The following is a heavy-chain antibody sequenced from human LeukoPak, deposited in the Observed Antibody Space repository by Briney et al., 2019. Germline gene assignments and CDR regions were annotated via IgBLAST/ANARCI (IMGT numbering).Heavy chain of an antibody. CDR1: GASIISESYY. CDR2: LVLDGNA. J-gene: IGHJ4*02. CDR3: ARAPSYRRYSFHY. Sequence: PSETLSLTCTVSGASIISESYYWGWLHQPPGKGLQWNGGLVLDGNAHYNPALTSHVTISVDTSNNQFSLKLTSVTAADTGVYYCARAPSYRRYSFHYWGQGTLVTVSS. V-gene: IGHV4-39*01. D-gene: IGHD3-16*02.